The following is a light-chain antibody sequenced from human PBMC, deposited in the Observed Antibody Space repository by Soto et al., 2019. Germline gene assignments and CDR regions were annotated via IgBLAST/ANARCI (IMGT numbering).Light chain of an antibody. V-gene: IGKV1-39*01. CDR2: SAS. Sequence: DIQMTQSASSLSASVGDRVTITCRASQSISTYLNWYQQKPGKAPEFLIYSASNLQSGVPSRFSGRGSGTEFTLTINSLEPEDFATYYCQHSYSPPWTFGQGTKVEIK. CDR1: QSISTY. J-gene: IGKJ1*01. CDR3: QHSYSPPWT.